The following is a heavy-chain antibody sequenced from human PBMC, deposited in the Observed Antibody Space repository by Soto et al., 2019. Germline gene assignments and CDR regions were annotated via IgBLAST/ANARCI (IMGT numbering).Heavy chain of an antibody. CDR2: ISSSSSYI. CDR1: GFTFSSYS. Sequence: AGGSLRLSCAASGFTFSSYSMNWVRQAPGKGLEWVSSISSSSSYIYYADSVKGRFTISRDNAKNSLYLQMNSLRAEDTAVYYCARDPQYYYGSGHFWGQGTLVTVSS. CDR3: ARDPQYYYGSGHF. J-gene: IGHJ4*02. V-gene: IGHV3-21*01. D-gene: IGHD3-10*01.